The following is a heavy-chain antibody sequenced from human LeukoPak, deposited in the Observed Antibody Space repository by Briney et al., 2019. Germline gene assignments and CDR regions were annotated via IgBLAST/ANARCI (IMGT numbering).Heavy chain of an antibody. CDR2: ISAYNGNT. CDR3: ARGMEPYYYMDV. D-gene: IGHD1-26*01. CDR1: GYTFTSYA. J-gene: IGHJ6*03. Sequence: ASVKVSCKASGYTFTSYAISWVRQAPGQGLEWMGWISAYNGNTNYAQKLQGRVTMTTDTSTTTAYMELSRLRSDDTAVYYCARGMEPYYYMDVWGKGTTVTVSS. V-gene: IGHV1-18*01.